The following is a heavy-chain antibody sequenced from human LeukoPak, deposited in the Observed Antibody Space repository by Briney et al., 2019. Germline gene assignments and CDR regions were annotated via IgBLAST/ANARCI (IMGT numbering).Heavy chain of an antibody. D-gene: IGHD5-24*01. CDR3: ARSWGGRRVGLRFDY. V-gene: IGHV1-46*01. CDR2: INPSGGST. CDR1: GYTFTSYY. J-gene: IGHJ4*02. Sequence: GASVKVSCEASGYTFTSYYMHWVRQAPGQGLEWMGIINPSGGSTSYAQKFQGRVTMTRDTSTSTVYMELSSLRSEDTAVYYCARSWGGRRVGLRFDYWGQGTLVTVSS.